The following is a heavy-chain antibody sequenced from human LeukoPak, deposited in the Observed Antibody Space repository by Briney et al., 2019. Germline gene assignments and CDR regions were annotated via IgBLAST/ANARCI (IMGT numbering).Heavy chain of an antibody. CDR2: IYYSGST. CDR3: ARLGTLLWFGAFPEYYFDY. Sequence: SETLSLTCTVSGGSNSSSSYYWGWIRQPPGKGLEWIGTIYYSGSTYYNPSLKSRVTISVDTSKNQFSLKPSSVTAADTAVYYCARLGTLLWFGAFPEYYFDYWGQGTLVTVSS. D-gene: IGHD3-10*01. J-gene: IGHJ4*02. CDR1: GGSNSSSSYY. V-gene: IGHV4-39*01.